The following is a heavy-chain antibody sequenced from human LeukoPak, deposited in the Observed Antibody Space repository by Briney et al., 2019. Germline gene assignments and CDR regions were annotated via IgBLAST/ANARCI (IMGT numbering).Heavy chain of an antibody. CDR3: ARGGIVVVPAAPASSWFDP. V-gene: IGHV4-34*01. Sequence: SETLSLTCAVYGGSFSGYYWSWIRKPPGKGLEWIGESNHSGSTNYNPSLKSRVTISVDTSKNQFSLKLSSVTAADTAVYYCARGGIVVVPAAPASSWFDPWGQGTLVTVSS. J-gene: IGHJ5*02. D-gene: IGHD2-2*01. CDR2: SNHSGST. CDR1: GGSFSGYY.